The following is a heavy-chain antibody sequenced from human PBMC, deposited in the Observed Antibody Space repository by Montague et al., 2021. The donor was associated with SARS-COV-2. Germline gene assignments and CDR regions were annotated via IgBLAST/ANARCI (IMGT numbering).Heavy chain of an antibody. CDR3: VREKAGGLRNVFDI. J-gene: IGHJ3*02. V-gene: IGHV4-38-2*02. CDR2: IYHSGTT. CDR1: GFSIGSGDY. Sequence: SETLSLTCTVSGFSIGSGDYWGWIRQPPGKGLERIGSIYHSGTTYYNPSLLSRLTMSIDTSTNQFSLRLTSVTAADTAVFFCVREKAGGLRNVFDIWGQGTTVTVSS.